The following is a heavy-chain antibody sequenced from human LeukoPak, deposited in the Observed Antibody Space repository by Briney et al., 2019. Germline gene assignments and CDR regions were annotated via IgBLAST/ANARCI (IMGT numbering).Heavy chain of an antibody. V-gene: IGHV1-69*13. CDR3: AREEGEYSSSYYYYYGMDV. CDR2: IIPIFGTA. J-gene: IGHJ6*02. D-gene: IGHD6-6*01. CDR1: GGTFSSYA. Sequence: GASVKVSCKASGGTFSSYAISWVRQAPGQGLEWMGGIIPIFGTANYAQKFQGRVTITADESTSTAYMELSSLRSEDTAVYYCAREEGEYSSSYYYYYGMDVWDQGTTVTVSS.